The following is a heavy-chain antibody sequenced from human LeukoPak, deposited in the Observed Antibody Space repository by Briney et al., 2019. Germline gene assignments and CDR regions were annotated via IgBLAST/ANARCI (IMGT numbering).Heavy chain of an antibody. J-gene: IGHJ4*02. CDR3: ARPPRTSSSSPFDY. CDR2: ISSSSSYI. D-gene: IGHD6-6*01. CDR1: GFTFSSYS. Sequence: PGGSLRLSCAASGFTFSSYSMNWVRQAPGKGLEWVSSISSSSSYIYYADSVKGRFTISRDNAKNSLYLQMNSLRAEDTAVYYCARPPRTSSSSPFDYWGQGTLVTVSS. V-gene: IGHV3-21*01.